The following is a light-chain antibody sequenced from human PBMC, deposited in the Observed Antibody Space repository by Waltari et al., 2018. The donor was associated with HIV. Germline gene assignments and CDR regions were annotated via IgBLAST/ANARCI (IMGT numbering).Light chain of an antibody. J-gene: IGLJ3*02. Sequence: QSALTQPASVSGSPGQSITISCTGTSNDVGGYKYVSWYQQHPGKAPKVVICEVSNRPPGVSNRFSGSKSGNTASLTISGLQAEDEADYYCSSYASTSTRVFGGGTKLTVL. CDR1: SNDVGGYKY. CDR2: EVS. V-gene: IGLV2-14*01. CDR3: SSYASTSTRV.